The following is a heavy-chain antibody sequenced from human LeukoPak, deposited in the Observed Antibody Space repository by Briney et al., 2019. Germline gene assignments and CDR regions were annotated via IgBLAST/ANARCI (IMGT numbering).Heavy chain of an antibody. CDR1: GFTFSSYA. V-gene: IGHV3-23*01. CDR2: ISGSGGST. CDR3: AKDRYYYDSSGYSSCFDY. J-gene: IGHJ4*02. Sequence: PGGSLRLSCAASGFTFSSYAMSWVRQAPGKGLEWVSAISGSGGSTYYADSVKGRVTISRDNSKNTLYLQMNSLRAEDTAVYYCAKDRYYYDSSGYSSCFDYWGQGTLVTVSS. D-gene: IGHD3-22*01.